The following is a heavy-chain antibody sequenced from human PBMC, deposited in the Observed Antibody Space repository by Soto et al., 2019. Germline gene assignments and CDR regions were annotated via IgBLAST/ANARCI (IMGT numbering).Heavy chain of an antibody. CDR3: ARARGIVGATTFYYYMDV. V-gene: IGHV1-8*01. CDR2: MNPNSGNT. D-gene: IGHD1-26*01. J-gene: IGHJ6*03. Sequence: VASVKVSCKASGYTFTSYDINWVRQATGQGLEWMGWMNPNSGNTGYAQKFQGRVTMTRNTSISTAYMELSSLRSEDTAVYYCARARGIVGATTFYYYMDVWGKGTTVTVSS. CDR1: GYTFTSYD.